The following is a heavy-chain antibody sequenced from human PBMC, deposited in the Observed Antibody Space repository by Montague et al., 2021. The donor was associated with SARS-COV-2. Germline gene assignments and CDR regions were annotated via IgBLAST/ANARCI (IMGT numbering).Heavy chain of an antibody. D-gene: IGHD5-12*01. CDR3: ARRGRKLLPVATTIGGFDI. CDR1: GGSISSSNYY. J-gene: IGHJ3*02. Sequence: SETLSLTCTVSGGSISSSNYYWDWMRQPPGKGLEWNGSIYDSGSTYYNPSLKIRVTIAVDTAKNHFSLKLSSVTAADTAVYYCARRGRKLLPVATTIGGFDIWGQGTMVTVSS. CDR2: IYDSGST. V-gene: IGHV4-39*02.